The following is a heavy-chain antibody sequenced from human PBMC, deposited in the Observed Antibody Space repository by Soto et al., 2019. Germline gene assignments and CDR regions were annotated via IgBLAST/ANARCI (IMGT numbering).Heavy chain of an antibody. CDR2: FDPEDGET. Sequence: ASVKVSCKVSGYTLTELSMHWVRQAPGKGLAWMGGFDPEDGETIYAQKFQGRVTMTEDTSTDTAYMELSSLRSEDTAVYYCATVAYDFWSGYFIGFDYWGQGTLVTVSS. J-gene: IGHJ4*02. V-gene: IGHV1-24*01. CDR1: GYTLTELS. CDR3: ATVAYDFWSGYFIGFDY. D-gene: IGHD3-3*01.